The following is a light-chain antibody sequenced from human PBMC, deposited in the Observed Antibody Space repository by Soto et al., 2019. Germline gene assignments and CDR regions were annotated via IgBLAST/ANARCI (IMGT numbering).Light chain of an antibody. V-gene: IGLV1-51*01. Sequence: QTVVTQPPSMSAAPGQKVAISCSGSSSNIGNNFVSWYQQLPGTVPKLLIYDNNKRPSGIPDRFSGSKSGTSVTLAITGLQTGDEADYYCGTWDASLSAGVFGGGTKLTVL. CDR3: GTWDASLSAGV. J-gene: IGLJ3*02. CDR1: SSNIGNNF. CDR2: DNN.